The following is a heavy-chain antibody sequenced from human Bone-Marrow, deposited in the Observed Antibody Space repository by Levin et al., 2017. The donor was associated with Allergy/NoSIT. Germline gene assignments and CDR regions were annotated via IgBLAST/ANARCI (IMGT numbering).Heavy chain of an antibody. J-gene: IGHJ4*02. CDR3: AVSGGGSRWFFHVDPFDC. CDR2: IGGSDGVT. D-gene: IGHD2-15*01. V-gene: IGHV3-23*01. CDR1: GFIFSSYA. Sequence: QAGGSLRLSCAASGFIFSSYAMSWVRQAPGKGLEWVSTIGGSDGVTNYGDPVKGRFTISRDNLQNTLYLQMDNVRAEDTAVYYCAVSGGGSRWFFHVDPFDCGGQGSLLAVSS.